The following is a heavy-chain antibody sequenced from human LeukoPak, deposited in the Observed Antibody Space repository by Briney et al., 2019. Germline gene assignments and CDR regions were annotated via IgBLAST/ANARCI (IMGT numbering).Heavy chain of an antibody. V-gene: IGHV4-34*01. Sequence: PSETLSLTCAVYGGSFSGYYWSWIRQPPGKGLEWMVEVNHSGSTNYNPSLKSRVTISVDTSKNQFSLKLSSVTAADTAVYYCARGALNYDDSSGSFDYWGQGTLVTVSS. CDR1: GGSFSGYY. J-gene: IGHJ4*02. D-gene: IGHD3-22*01. CDR3: ARGALNYDDSSGSFDY. CDR2: VNHSGST.